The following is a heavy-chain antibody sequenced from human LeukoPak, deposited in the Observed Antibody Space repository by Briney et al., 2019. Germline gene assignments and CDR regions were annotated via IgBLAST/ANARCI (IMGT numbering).Heavy chain of an antibody. CDR1: GFTVSSNS. J-gene: IGHJ6*03. CDR3: ARAPYSSGGVYYYYYMDV. V-gene: IGHV3-53*01. D-gene: IGHD6-19*01. CDR2: IYSGGNT. Sequence: GGSLRLSCTVSGFTVSSNSWSWVRQAPGKGLEWVSFIYSGGNTHYSDSVKGRFTLSRDNSKNTLYLQMNSLRAEDTAVYYCARAPYSSGGVYYYYYMDVWGKGTTVTISS.